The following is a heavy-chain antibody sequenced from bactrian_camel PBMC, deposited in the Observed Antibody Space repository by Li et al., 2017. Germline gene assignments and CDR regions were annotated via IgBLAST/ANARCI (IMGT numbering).Heavy chain of an antibody. V-gene: IGHV3-3*01. Sequence: HVQLVESGGGSVQAGGSLTLSCDTSGYCGSAYCLGWFRQASGTEREGVAIISRRGGSTYYSDSVKGRFSISQDFSKNTVYLQMNSLKAEDTAMYYCAASGSRYSHGCTDFVYWGQGTQVTVS. CDR1: GYCGSAYC. J-gene: IGHJ6*01. CDR2: ISRRGGST. D-gene: IGHD6*01. CDR3: AASGSRYSHGCTDFVY.